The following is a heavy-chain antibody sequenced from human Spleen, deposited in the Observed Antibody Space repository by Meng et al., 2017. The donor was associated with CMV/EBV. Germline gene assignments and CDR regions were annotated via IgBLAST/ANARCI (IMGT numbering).Heavy chain of an antibody. CDR2: ISAYNDNT. V-gene: IGHV1-18*01. D-gene: IGHD6-13*01. Sequence: YTFTRYGISWVRQAPGQGREWMGWISAYNDNTNYAQKLQGRVTLTTDASTSTAYMDLRSLRSDDTAVYYCARDPAITIAAAGASFDYWGQGTLVTVSS. J-gene: IGHJ4*02. CDR1: YTFTRYG. CDR3: ARDPAITIAAAGASFDY.